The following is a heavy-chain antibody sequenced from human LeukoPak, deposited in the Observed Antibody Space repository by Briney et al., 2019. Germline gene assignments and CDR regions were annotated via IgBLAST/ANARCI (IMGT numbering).Heavy chain of an antibody. Sequence: SETLSLTCTVSGGSISSSSYYWGWIRQPPGKGLEWIGSIYYSGSTYYNPSLKGRVTMSVDTSKNQFSLKVSSVTAADTAVYYCARHRASITTTNNNWFDPWGQGTLVTVSS. CDR1: GGSISSSSYY. V-gene: IGHV4-39*01. CDR3: ARHRASITTTNNNWFDP. CDR2: IYYSGST. J-gene: IGHJ5*02. D-gene: IGHD4-17*01.